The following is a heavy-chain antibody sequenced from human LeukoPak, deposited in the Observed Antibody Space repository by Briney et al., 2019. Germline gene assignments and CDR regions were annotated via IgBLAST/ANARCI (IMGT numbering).Heavy chain of an antibody. CDR1: GFLVSDKY. J-gene: IGHJ3*02. CDR3: ARGLFVSDYLDAFDI. CDR2: IYGDGRT. D-gene: IGHD3-22*01. V-gene: IGHV3-53*01. Sequence: GGSLRLSCAASGFLVSDKYMTWVRQAPGKGLEWVSLIYGDGRTYYADSVKGRCTISRDNSKNTLYLQMNSLRVGDTAVYYCARGLFVSDYLDAFDIWGQGTVVSVSS.